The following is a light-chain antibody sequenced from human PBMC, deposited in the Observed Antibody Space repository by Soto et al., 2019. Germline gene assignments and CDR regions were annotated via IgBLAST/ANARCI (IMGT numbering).Light chain of an antibody. CDR1: QGISNF. CDR3: QKYNSAPRA. J-gene: IGKJ1*01. CDR2: DAS. Sequence: DIQMTQSPSSLSASVGDRATITCRASQGISNFLAWYQQKPGKVPKLLIYDASTLQSGVPSRISGSGSGTDFTLTISSLQPEDVATYYCQKYNSAPRAFGQGTKVEIK. V-gene: IGKV1-27*01.